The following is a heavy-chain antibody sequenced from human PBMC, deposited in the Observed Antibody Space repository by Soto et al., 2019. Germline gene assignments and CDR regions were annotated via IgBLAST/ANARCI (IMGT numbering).Heavy chain of an antibody. CDR2: INPNSGGT. J-gene: IGHJ6*03. Sequence: ASVKVSCKASGYTFTGYYMHWVRQAPGQGLEWMGWINPNSGGTNYAQKFQGWVTMTRDTSISTAYMELSRLRSDDTAVYYCARDSRGCSSTSCYATYYYYYMDVWGKGTTVTVSS. CDR1: GYTFTGYY. V-gene: IGHV1-2*04. CDR3: ARDSRGCSSTSCYATYYYYYMDV. D-gene: IGHD2-2*01.